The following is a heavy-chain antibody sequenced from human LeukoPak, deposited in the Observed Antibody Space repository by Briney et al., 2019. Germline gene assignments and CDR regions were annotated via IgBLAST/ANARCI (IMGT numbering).Heavy chain of an antibody. D-gene: IGHD3-10*02. Sequence: GGSLRLSCAASGFSFSSHWMHWVRQVPGKGLVWVSRINQDGSNTFYADSVKGRFTTSRDNAKNSLYLQMNSLRAEDTAVYYCAELGITMIGGVWGKGTTVTISS. CDR1: GFSFSSHW. V-gene: IGHV3-74*01. CDR3: AELGITMIGGV. CDR2: INQDGSNT. J-gene: IGHJ6*04.